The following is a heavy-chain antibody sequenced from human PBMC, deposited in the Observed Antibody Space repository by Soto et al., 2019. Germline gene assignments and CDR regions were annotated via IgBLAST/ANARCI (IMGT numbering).Heavy chain of an antibody. J-gene: IGHJ6*02. D-gene: IGHD6-6*01. CDR3: ARRLLAARQGGMDV. CDR1: GYSFTSYW. CDR2: IYPGASDT. Sequence: GESLKISCKGSGYSFTSYWIGWVRQMPGKGLEWMRIIYPGASDTRYSPSFQGQVTISADKSISTAYLQWSSLKASDTAMYYWARRLLAARQGGMDVWGQGTTITVSS. V-gene: IGHV5-51*01.